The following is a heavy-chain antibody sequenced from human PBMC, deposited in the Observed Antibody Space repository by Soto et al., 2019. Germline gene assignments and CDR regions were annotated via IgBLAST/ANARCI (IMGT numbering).Heavy chain of an antibody. CDR1: GVSISSSSYY. CDR2: IYYSAST. Sequence: ETPSLTCPVSGVSISSSSYYWGWFRQPPGKGLEWIGSIYYSASTSYNPFLKRRFSISVGTSKKQFSLELSSVAAADTAGVLCARPCYDSSGYSIGSRGQGNMVTVSS. V-gene: IGHV4-39*01. CDR3: ARPCYDSSGYSIGS. J-gene: IGHJ4*03. D-gene: IGHD3-22*01.